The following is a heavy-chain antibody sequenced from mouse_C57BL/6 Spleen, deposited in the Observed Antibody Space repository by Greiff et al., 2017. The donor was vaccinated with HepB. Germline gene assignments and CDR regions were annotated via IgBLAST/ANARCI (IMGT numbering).Heavy chain of an antibody. V-gene: IGHV1-69*01. CDR2: IDPSDSYT. D-gene: IGHD1-1*01. J-gene: IGHJ2*01. CDR3: ARPITTAGDYFDY. Sequence: QVQLQQSGAELVMPGASVKLSCTASGYTFTSYWMHWVKQRPGQGLEWIGEIDPSDSYTNYNQKFKGKSTLTVDKSSSTAYMQLSSLTSEDSAVYYCARPITTAGDYFDYWGQGTTLTVSS. CDR1: GYTFTSYW.